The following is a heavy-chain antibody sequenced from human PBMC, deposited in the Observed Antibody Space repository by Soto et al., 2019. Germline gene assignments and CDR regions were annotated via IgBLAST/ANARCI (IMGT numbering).Heavy chain of an antibody. Sequence: QVQLVQSGAEVKKPGSSVKVSCKASGGTFSSYAISWVRQAPGQGLEWMGGIIPIFGTANYAQKFQGRVTITADKSTSTAYMELSSLRAEDTAVYYCARSAITIFGVGSLGYYYYGIDVWGQGTTVTVSS. CDR1: GGTFSSYA. CDR2: IIPIFGTA. V-gene: IGHV1-69*06. D-gene: IGHD3-3*01. J-gene: IGHJ6*02. CDR3: ARSAITIFGVGSLGYYYYGIDV.